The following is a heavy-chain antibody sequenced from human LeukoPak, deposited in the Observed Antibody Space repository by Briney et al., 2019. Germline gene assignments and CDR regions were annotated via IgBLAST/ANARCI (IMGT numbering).Heavy chain of an antibody. CDR3: ARSRDVLLWFGSPFPFDY. J-gene: IGHJ4*02. Sequence: SQTLSLTCAISGDGVSSNSAAWNWVRQSPSRGLEWLGRTYYRSKWYNDYAVSVKSRITINPDTSKNQFSLKLSSVTAADTAVYYCARSRDVLLWFGSPFPFDYWGQGTLVTVSS. D-gene: IGHD3-10*01. V-gene: IGHV6-1*01. CDR2: TYYRSKWYN. CDR1: GDGVSSNSAA.